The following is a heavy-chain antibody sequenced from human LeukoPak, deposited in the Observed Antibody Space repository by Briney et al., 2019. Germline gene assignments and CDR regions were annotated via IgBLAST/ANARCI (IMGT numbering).Heavy chain of an antibody. CDR2: ISSSSSYI. CDR1: GFTFSSYS. V-gene: IGHV3-21*01. CDR3: ARGSPSYGDYLIDY. J-gene: IGHJ4*02. D-gene: IGHD4-17*01. Sequence: PGGSLRLSCAASGFTFSSYSMNWVRQAPGKGLEWVSSISSSSSYIYYADSVKGRFTISRDNAKNSLYLQTNSLRAEDTAVYYCARGSPSYGDYLIDYWGQGTLVTVSS.